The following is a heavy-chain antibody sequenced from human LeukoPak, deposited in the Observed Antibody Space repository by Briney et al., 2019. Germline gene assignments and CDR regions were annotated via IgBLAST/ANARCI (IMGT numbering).Heavy chain of an antibody. CDR2: IYSGGST. CDR1: GFTVSSNY. D-gene: IGHD3-3*01. J-gene: IGHJ6*02. CDR3: AKEGFTIFGVVIPYYYYGMDV. Sequence: GGSLRLSCAASGFTVSSNYMSWVRQAPGKGLEWVSVIYSGGSTYYADSVKGRFTISRDNSKNTLYLQMNSLRAEDTAVYYCAKEGFTIFGVVIPYYYYGMDVWGQGTTVTVSS. V-gene: IGHV3-53*01.